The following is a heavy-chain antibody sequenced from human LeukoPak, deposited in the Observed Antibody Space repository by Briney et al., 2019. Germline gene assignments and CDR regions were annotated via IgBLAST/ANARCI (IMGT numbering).Heavy chain of an antibody. CDR3: ARFRRRGYSSSHPNGFDP. V-gene: IGHV4-4*02. CDR1: GGSISSSNW. J-gene: IGHJ5*02. D-gene: IGHD6-13*01. CDR2: IYHSGST. Sequence: SETLSLTCAVSGGSISSSNWWSWVRPPPGKGLEWIGEIYHSGSTNYNPSLKRRVTISVDKSKNQFSLKLSSVTAADTAVYYCARFRRRGYSSSHPNGFDPWGQGALVTVSS.